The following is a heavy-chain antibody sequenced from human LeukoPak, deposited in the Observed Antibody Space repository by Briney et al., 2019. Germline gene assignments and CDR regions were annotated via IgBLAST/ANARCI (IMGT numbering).Heavy chain of an antibody. CDR3: ARVPRFPNYYYDSSGRLLDY. CDR1: GYTFTGYY. CDR2: INPNSGGS. D-gene: IGHD3-22*01. V-gene: IGHV1-2*02. J-gene: IGHJ4*02. Sequence: ASVKVSCKASGYTFTGYYIQWVRQAPGQGLEWMGWINPNSGGSNYAQKFQGRVTMTTDTSTSTAYMELRSLRSDDTAVYYCARVPRFPNYYYDSSGRLLDYWGQGTLVTVSS.